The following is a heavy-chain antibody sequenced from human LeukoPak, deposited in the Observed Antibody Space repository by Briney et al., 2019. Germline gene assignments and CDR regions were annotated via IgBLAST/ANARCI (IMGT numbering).Heavy chain of an antibody. D-gene: IGHD6-13*01. J-gene: IGHJ5*02. CDR3: ARLASSSWSRVRWFDP. V-gene: IGHV4-4*09. CDR1: GGSISSYY. Sequence: SETLSLTCTVSGGSISSYYWSWIRQPPGKGLEWIGYIYISGSTNYNPSLKSRVTISVDTSKNQFSLKLSSVTAADTAVYYCARLASSSWSRVRWFDPWGQGTLVTVSS. CDR2: IYISGST.